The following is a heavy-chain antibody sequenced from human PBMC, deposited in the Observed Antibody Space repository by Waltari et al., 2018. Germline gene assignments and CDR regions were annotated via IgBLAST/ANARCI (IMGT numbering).Heavy chain of an antibody. J-gene: IGHJ4*02. V-gene: IGHV3-23*01. D-gene: IGHD1-26*01. CDR2: FSAFGSDT. Sequence: EVQLLESGGGLVQPGGSLRLSCAASGFTFSYYAMSWVRQAPGKGLEWVSIFSAFGSDTYYADSLKGRFTISRDNSKNTLFLQMNSLGDDDTAVYYCAKGRIGVGAFDFDYWGQGTLVTVSS. CDR3: AKGRIGVGAFDFDY. CDR1: GFTFSYYA.